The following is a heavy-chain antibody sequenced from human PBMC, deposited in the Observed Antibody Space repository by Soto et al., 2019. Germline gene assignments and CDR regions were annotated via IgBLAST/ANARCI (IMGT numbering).Heavy chain of an antibody. CDR2: IYSRGDT. CDR3: AGIGEEVYYGMDV. Sequence: SETLSLTCSFSGVSMRSYYWNCLREPAGKGLEWIGRIYSRGDTNYNPSVKSRVTMSVDTSKNEFSLRLNSVTAADTAVYYCAGIGEEVYYGMDVWGRGPTVNVSS. V-gene: IGHV4-4*07. D-gene: IGHD3-16*01. CDR1: GVSMRSYY. J-gene: IGHJ6*02.